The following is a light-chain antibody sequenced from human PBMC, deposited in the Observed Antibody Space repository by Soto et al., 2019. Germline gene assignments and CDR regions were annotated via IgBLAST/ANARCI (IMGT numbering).Light chain of an antibody. CDR3: QQYHSWT. CDR1: QGINSW. Sequence: DIQMTQSPSSVSASVGDRVTMICRASQGINSWLAWYQQKPGKAPKLLIYAASNLQSGVPSRFSGSGSGTEFILTISSLQPDDFATYYCQQYHSWTFGQGTKVDIK. V-gene: IGKV1-12*01. CDR2: AAS. J-gene: IGKJ1*01.